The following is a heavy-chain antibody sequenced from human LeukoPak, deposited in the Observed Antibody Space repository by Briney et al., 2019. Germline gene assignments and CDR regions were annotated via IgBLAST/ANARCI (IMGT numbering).Heavy chain of an antibody. V-gene: IGHV1-69*13. CDR3: ARNGEYSSSPINY. CDR2: IIPMFGTG. Sequence: SVKVSCKASGGTFSSYAINWVRQAPGQALEWMGRIIPMFGTGDYAEKFQGRVTITADESTSTAYMELSSLRSEDTAVYYCARNGEYSSSPINYWGQGTLVTVSS. CDR1: GGTFSSYA. D-gene: IGHD6-6*01. J-gene: IGHJ4*02.